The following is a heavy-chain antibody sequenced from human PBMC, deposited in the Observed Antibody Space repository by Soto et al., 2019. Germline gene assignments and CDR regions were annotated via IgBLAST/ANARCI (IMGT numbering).Heavy chain of an antibody. CDR1: GFTVTSYY. Sequence: GGSLRLSCAASGFTVTSYYMSWVRQAPGKGLEWVSLIYTGGNTNYTDSVKGRFTISRDNSKNTLYLQMNSLRAEDTAVYYCARDYYYGSGNYYRADYYHYGMDVWGQGTTVTVSS. V-gene: IGHV3-53*01. CDR3: ARDYYYGSGNYYRADYYHYGMDV. D-gene: IGHD3-10*01. CDR2: IYTGGNT. J-gene: IGHJ6*02.